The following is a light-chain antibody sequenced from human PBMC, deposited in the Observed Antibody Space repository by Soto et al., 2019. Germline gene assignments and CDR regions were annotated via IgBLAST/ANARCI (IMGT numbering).Light chain of an antibody. CDR3: AQGLATPVT. CDR2: LGS. V-gene: IGKV2-28*01. J-gene: IGKJ4*01. Sequence: EIVLTQSPLSLPVTPGEPASISCRSSRNLLHSNGYYYLDWYLQKPGQSPQLLIYLGSNRASGVPDRFSGSGSGTDFTLTISRVEAADVGVYFCAQGLATPVTFGGGTKVEIK. CDR1: RNLLHSNGYYY.